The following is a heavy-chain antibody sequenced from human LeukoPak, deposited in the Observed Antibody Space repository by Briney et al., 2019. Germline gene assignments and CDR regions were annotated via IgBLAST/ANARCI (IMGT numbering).Heavy chain of an antibody. CDR3: VQEGPRGLAFDI. Sequence: PGGSLRLSCEASEVTFSSYVMSWVRQAPGKGPEWVPGISGSGGGTYYADSVKGRFAISRDNSKNTLYLQMNSLRAEDTAVYYCVQEGPRGLAFDIWGQGTKVTVSS. V-gene: IGHV3-23*01. J-gene: IGHJ3*02. CDR1: EVTFSSYV. CDR2: ISGSGGGT.